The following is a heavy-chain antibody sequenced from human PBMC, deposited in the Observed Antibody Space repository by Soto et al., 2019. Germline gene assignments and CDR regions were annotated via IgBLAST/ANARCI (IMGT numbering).Heavy chain of an antibody. V-gene: IGHV3-73*01. CDR2: IRSKANSYAT. CDR1: GFTFSGSA. Sequence: GGSLRLSCAASGFTFSGSAMHWVRQASGKGLEWVGRIRSKANSYATAYAASVKGRFTISRDDSKNTAYLQMNSLKTEDTAVYYCTSTRITIFGVVITPDYWGQGTLVTVSS. J-gene: IGHJ4*02. D-gene: IGHD3-3*01. CDR3: TSTRITIFGVVITPDY.